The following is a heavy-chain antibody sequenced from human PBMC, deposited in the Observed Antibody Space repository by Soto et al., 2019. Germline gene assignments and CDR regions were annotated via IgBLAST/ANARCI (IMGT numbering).Heavy chain of an antibody. V-gene: IGHV3-23*01. CDR3: AKDRTDTTMVSRIDY. D-gene: IGHD5-18*01. CDR2: ISGSGGRT. Sequence: ESGGGLVQPGGSLRLSCAASGFTFSSYAMSWVRQAPGKGLEWVSAISGSGGRTYYADSVKGRFTISRDNSKNTLYVQMSSLRAEDTAVYYCAKDRTDTTMVSRIDYWGQGTLVTVSS. CDR1: GFTFSSYA. J-gene: IGHJ4*02.